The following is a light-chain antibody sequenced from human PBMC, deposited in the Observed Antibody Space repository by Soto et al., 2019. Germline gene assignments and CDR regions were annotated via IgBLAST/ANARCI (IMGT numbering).Light chain of an antibody. CDR1: QSVRSY. J-gene: IGKJ3*01. V-gene: IGKV3-15*01. CDR3: QQYSSWPFT. CDR2: GAS. Sequence: ERLMTQSPGKLSLSPGERATLSCMASQSVRSYLAWYQQKPGQAPRLLIYGASTRATGVPARFSGSGSGTEFTLTISCLQSEDSAIYYCQQYSSWPFTFGPGTKVDI.